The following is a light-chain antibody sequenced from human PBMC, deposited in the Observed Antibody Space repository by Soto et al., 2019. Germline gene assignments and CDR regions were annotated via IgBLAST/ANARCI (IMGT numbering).Light chain of an antibody. CDR1: TGAVTSEHY. CDR3: LLSYSGPRV. J-gene: IGLJ3*02. V-gene: IGLV7-46*01. CDR2: NTN. Sequence: QAVVTLEPSLTVSPGGTVSLTCGSSTGAVTSEHYAYWFQQKPGQAPRTLIYNTNNKQSWTPARFSGSLLGGKAALTLSGAQPEDEAEYYCLLSYSGPRVFGGGTKLTVL.